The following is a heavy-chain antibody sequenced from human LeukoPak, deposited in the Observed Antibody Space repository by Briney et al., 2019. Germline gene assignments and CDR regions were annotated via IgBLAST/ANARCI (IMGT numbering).Heavy chain of an antibody. V-gene: IGHV3-53*01. D-gene: IGHD4-23*01. CDR1: GFTVSSNY. CDR2: IYSGGST. CDR3: ARENYGGNSRWFDP. Sequence: PGGSLRLSCAASGFTVSSNYMSWVRQAPGKGLEWVSVIYSGGSTYYADSAKGRFTISRDNSKNTLYLQMNSLRAEDTAVYYCARENYGGNSRWFDPWGQGTLVTVSS. J-gene: IGHJ5*02.